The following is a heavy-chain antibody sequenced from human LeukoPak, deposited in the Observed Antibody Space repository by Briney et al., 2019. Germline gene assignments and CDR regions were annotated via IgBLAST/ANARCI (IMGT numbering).Heavy chain of an antibody. D-gene: IGHD2-8*02. V-gene: IGHV4-39*07. Sequence: PSETLSLTCTVSGGSISSSSYYWGWIRQPPGKGLEWIGSIYYSGSTYYNPSLKSRVTISVDTSKNQFSLKLSSVTAADTAVYYCARDWRDYWDWFDPWGQGTLVTVSS. CDR3: ARDWRDYWDWFDP. J-gene: IGHJ5*02. CDR2: IYYSGST. CDR1: GGSISSSSYY.